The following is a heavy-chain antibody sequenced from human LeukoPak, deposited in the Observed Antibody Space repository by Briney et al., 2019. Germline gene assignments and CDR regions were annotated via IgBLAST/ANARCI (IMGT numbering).Heavy chain of an antibody. Sequence: GSSVKVSCKASGGTFSSYAISWVRQAPGQGLEWMGGITPIFGTANYAQKFQGRVTITADESTSTAYMELSSLRSEDTAVYYCARDSAIYGDYAGWFDPWGQGTLVTVSS. J-gene: IGHJ5*02. CDR1: GGTFSSYA. D-gene: IGHD4-17*01. V-gene: IGHV1-69*01. CDR3: ARDSAIYGDYAGWFDP. CDR2: ITPIFGTA.